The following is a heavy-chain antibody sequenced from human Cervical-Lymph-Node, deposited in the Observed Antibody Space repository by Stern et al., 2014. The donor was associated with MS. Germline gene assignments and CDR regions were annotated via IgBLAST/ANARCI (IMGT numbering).Heavy chain of an antibody. D-gene: IGHD5-18*01. Sequence: EVQLVESGGGLVQPGRSLRLSCAASGFSFNDYAMHWVRQVPGKGLEWVSGISWKSNVGYADSVKGRFTISRDNAKSSLYLQMNSLRPEDTALYYCAKEVRYSSGRPFDYWGQGILVTVSS. V-gene: IGHV3-9*01. CDR2: ISWKSNV. CDR3: AKEVRYSSGRPFDY. J-gene: IGHJ4*02. CDR1: GFSFNDYA.